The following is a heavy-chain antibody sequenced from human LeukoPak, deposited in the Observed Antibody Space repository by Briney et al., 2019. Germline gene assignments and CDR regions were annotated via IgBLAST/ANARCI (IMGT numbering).Heavy chain of an antibody. Sequence: PSETLSLTCTVSGGSISSSSYYWGWIRQPPGKGLEWIGSIYYSGSTYYNPSLKSRVTISVDTSKNQFSLKLSSVTAANTAIYYCARHRYYYDGSGYYALFDYWGQGTQVTVSS. CDR3: ARHRYYYDGSGYYALFDY. D-gene: IGHD3-22*01. CDR2: IYYSGST. J-gene: IGHJ4*02. V-gene: IGHV4-39*01. CDR1: GGSISSSSYY.